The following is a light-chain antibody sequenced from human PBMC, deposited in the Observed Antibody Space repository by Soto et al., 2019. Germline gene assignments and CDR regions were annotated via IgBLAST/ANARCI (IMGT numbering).Light chain of an antibody. J-gene: IGKJ1*01. Sequence: DIQMTQSPSSLSASVGDRVTITCRASQGISNYLAWYQQKPGKFPKLLMYAASTLQSGVPSRFRGSGSGTDFTLTITSLQPEDAATYYCQKYNSAPWTFGQGTKVDIK. V-gene: IGKV1-27*01. CDR1: QGISNY. CDR2: AAS. CDR3: QKYNSAPWT.